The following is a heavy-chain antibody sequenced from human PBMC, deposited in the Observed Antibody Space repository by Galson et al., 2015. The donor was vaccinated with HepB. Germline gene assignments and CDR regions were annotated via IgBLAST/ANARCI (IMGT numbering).Heavy chain of an antibody. CDR2: IIPLLGVP. V-gene: IGHV1-69*02. Sequence: SVKVSCKVSGGTFSSYSINWVRQAPGQGLEWMGRIIPLLGVPTYVQKFQGRVTITADKSTSTAYMDLGSLRSDDTAVYYCARGPPYYADSQHGLDVWGQGTSVTVSS. CDR3: ARGPPYYADSQHGLDV. J-gene: IGHJ6*02. D-gene: IGHD4-17*01. CDR1: GGTFSSYS.